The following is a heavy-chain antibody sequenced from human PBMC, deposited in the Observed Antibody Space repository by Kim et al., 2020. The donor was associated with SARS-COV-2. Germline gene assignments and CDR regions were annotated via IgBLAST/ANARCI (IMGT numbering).Heavy chain of an antibody. CDR2: INHSGST. CDR1: GGSFSGYY. V-gene: IGHV4-34*01. CDR3: ARRIRYFDWLLYIVHAGWFDP. Sequence: SETLSLTCAVYGGSFSGYYWSWIRQPPGKGLEWIGEINHSGSTNYNPSLKSRVTISVDTSKNQFSLKLSSVTAADTAVYYCARRIRYFDWLLYIVHAGWFDPWGQGTLVTVSS. J-gene: IGHJ5*02. D-gene: IGHD3-9*01.